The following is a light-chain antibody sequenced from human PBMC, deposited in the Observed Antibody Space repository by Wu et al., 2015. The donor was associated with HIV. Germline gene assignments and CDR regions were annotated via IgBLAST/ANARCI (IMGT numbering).Light chain of an antibody. Sequence: IVLTQSPDTLSLSPGETAILSCRASQIIPSSHLAWYQQKPGQAPRLLMYGASRKATGIPDRFSGYMSAATDFTLAIFRLQPEDSAVYFCQHYGDSQFTFGRRTKVEI. J-gene: IGKJ3*01. V-gene: IGKV3-20*01. CDR2: GAS. CDR1: QIIPSSH. CDR3: QHYGDSQFT.